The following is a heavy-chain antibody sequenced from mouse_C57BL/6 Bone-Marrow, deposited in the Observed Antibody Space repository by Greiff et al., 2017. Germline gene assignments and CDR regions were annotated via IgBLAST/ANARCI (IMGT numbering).Heavy chain of an antibody. CDR2: INPSSGYT. D-gene: IGHD1-1*01. J-gene: IGHJ3*01. CDR3: ARWAYGA. V-gene: IGHV1-7*01. Sequence: VQLQQSGAELAKPGASVMLSCKASGYTFTCSWLHWVKQRPGQGLEWIGYINPSSGYTKYNQKFKDKATLTAEKSSSSDYMQLSSLTNEESAVDYCARWAYGAWGQGTLVTVSA. CDR1: GYTFTCSW.